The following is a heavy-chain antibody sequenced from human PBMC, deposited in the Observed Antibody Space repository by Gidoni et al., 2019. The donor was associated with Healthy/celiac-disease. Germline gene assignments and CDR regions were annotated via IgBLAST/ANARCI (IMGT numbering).Heavy chain of an antibody. Sequence: EVQLVESGGGLVQPGRSLRLSCTASGFTFGDYAMSWVRQAPGKGLEWVGFIRSKAYGGTTEYAASVKGRFTISRDDSKSIAYLQMNSLKTEDTAVYYCTRVGAMIVVVIPYYYYYGMDVWGQGTTVTVSS. D-gene: IGHD3-22*01. V-gene: IGHV3-49*04. CDR1: GFTFGDYA. CDR2: IRSKAYGGTT. J-gene: IGHJ6*02. CDR3: TRVGAMIVVVIPYYYYYGMDV.